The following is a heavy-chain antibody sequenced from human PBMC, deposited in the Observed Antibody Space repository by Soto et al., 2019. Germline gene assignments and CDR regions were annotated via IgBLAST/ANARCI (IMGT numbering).Heavy chain of an antibody. D-gene: IGHD4-4*01. CDR1: GASVRIGPYY. Sequence: SETLALACTVSGASVRIGPYYWSGIRQPPGKGLEWIGYIYNIGITKYNPSLKSRVTISVDTSKNEFSLKLRSVTAADTALYYCARVRYSHYGDYWGQGTMVTVSS. CDR3: ARVRYSHYGDY. V-gene: IGHV4-61*01. J-gene: IGHJ4*02. CDR2: IYNIGIT.